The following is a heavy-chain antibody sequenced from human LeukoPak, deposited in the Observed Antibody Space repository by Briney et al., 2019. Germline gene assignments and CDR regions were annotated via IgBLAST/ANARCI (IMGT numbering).Heavy chain of an antibody. CDR1: GGSISSSSYY. CDR3: ASLGYSYGF. CDR2: IYYSGST. J-gene: IGHJ4*02. V-gene: IGHV4-39*07. Sequence: SETLSLTCTVSGGSISSSSYYWGWIRQPPGKGLEWIGSIYYSGSTYYNPSLKSRVTMSVDTSKNQFSLKLSSVTAADTAVYYCASLGYSYGFWGQGTLVTVSS. D-gene: IGHD5-18*01.